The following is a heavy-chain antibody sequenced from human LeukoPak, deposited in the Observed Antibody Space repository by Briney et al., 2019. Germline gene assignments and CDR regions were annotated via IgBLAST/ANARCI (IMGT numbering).Heavy chain of an antibody. CDR1: GYTFADYY. J-gene: IGHJ4*02. D-gene: IGHD5-12*01. Sequence: ASVKVSCKASGYTFADYYIHWVRQAPGQGLDWVGWMNPNSGDTNYARSFQGRVTMTRDTSISTAYMELSGLRFDDTAVYYCARMRGYSAYYFDYWGQGTLVTVSS. CDR3: ARMRGYSAYYFDY. V-gene: IGHV1-2*02. CDR2: MNPNSGDT.